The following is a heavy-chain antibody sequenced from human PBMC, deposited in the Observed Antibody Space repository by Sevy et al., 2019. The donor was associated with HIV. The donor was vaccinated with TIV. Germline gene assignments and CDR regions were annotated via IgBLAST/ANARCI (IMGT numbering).Heavy chain of an antibody. V-gene: IGHV4-39*01. CDR3: TRFSNHVVLMLTPSPRWGFDL. D-gene: IGHD3-16*01. CDR1: GGSIRSTSHY. Sequence: SETLSLTCTVSGGSIRSTSHYWGWIRQSPGKGLEWIGSVYYSGKTNYRWSLRSRLTMSADTSKNQFSMKRSSVTATDTAVYYCTRFSNHVVLMLTPSPRWGFDLWGQGTRVTVSS. CDR2: VYYSGKT. J-gene: IGHJ3*01.